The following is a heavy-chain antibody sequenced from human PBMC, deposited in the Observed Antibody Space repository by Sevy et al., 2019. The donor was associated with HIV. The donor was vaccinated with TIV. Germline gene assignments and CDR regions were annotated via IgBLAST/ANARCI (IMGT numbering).Heavy chain of an antibody. CDR3: ARRNDFAI. J-gene: IGHJ3*02. V-gene: IGHV4-59*08. CDR2: VYYIGGT. CDR1: GGSINSDH. Sequence: SETLSLTCTVSGGSINSDHWNWIRQPPGKGMEWIGYVYYIGGTNYNPSLKNRVTISVDRTKNQFSLKLTSVTAADTAVYYCARRNDFAIWGQGTMVTVSS.